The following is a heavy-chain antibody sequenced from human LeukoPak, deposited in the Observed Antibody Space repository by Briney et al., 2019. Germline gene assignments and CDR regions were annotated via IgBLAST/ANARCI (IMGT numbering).Heavy chain of an antibody. J-gene: IGHJ6*02. CDR2: IHYSGST. D-gene: IGHD6-6*01. CDR3: ARGSMGRGSSSHYYYGMDV. Sequence: SETLPLTCTVSGGSISSYYWSWIRQPPGKGLEWIGYIHYSGSTNYNPSLKSRVTISVDTSKNQFSLKLSSVTAADTAVYYCARGSMGRGSSSHYYYGMDVWGQGTTVTVSS. V-gene: IGHV4-59*01. CDR1: GGSISSYY.